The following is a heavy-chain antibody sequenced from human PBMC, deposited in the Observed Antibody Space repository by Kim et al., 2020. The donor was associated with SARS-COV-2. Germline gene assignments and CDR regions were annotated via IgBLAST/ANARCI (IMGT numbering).Heavy chain of an antibody. D-gene: IGHD3-10*01. CDR1: GFTFSSYS. J-gene: IGHJ5*02. CDR3: AREQGSGGYYNPPRWFDP. CDR2: ISSSSSTI. Sequence: GGSLRLSCAASGFTFSSYSMNWVRQAPGKGLEWVSYISSSSSTIYYADSVKGRFTISRDNAKNSLYLQMNSLRDEDTAVYYCAREQGSGGYYNPPRWFDPWGQGTLVTVSS. V-gene: IGHV3-48*02.